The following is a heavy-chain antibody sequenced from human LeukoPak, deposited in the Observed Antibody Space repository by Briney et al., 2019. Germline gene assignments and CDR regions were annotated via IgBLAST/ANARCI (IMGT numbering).Heavy chain of an antibody. J-gene: IGHJ4*02. CDR2: ITTRSSYM. Sequence: GGSLRLSCAASGFTFSDYTMNWVRQAPGKGLEWVACITTRSSYMYYADSVKGRFTISRDNAKNTLYLQMNSLRAEDTAVYYCARAYYYDSSGYYGYWGQGTLVTVSS. V-gene: IGHV3-21*01. CDR3: ARAYYYDSSGYYGY. CDR1: GFTFSDYT. D-gene: IGHD3-22*01.